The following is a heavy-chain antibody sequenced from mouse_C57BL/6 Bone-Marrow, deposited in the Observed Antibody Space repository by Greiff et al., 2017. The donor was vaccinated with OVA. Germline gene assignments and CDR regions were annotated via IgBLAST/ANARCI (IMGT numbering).Heavy chain of an antibody. J-gene: IGHJ3*01. D-gene: IGHD2-4*01. Sequence: QVHVKQSGAELVRPGASVTLSCKASGYTFTDYEMHWVKQTPVHGLEWIGAIDPETGGTAYNQKFKGKAILTADKSSSTAYMELRSLTSEDSAVYYCTRDDFWFAYWGQGTLVTVSA. V-gene: IGHV1-15*01. CDR2: IDPETGGT. CDR3: TRDDFWFAY. CDR1: GYTFTDYE.